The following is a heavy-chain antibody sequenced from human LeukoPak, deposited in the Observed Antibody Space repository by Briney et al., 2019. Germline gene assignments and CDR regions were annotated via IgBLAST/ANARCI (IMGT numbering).Heavy chain of an antibody. CDR2: IRSDGSNK. D-gene: IGHD1-26*01. V-gene: IGHV3-30*02. Sequence: PGGSLRLSCAASGFTFSSSGIHWVRQAPGKGLEWVAFIRSDGSNKYYGDSVKGRFTISRDNSKNTLYLQMNSLRAEDTALYYCAKVVRATTFDYWGQGTLVTVSS. J-gene: IGHJ4*02. CDR1: GFTFSSSG. CDR3: AKVVRATTFDY.